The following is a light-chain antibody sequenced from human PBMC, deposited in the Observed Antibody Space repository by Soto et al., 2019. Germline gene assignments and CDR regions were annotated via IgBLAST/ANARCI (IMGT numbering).Light chain of an antibody. V-gene: IGKV3-15*01. CDR3: QQYNNWPLSIT. CDR2: GAS. Sequence: EIVMTQPPATLSVSPGERATLSCRASQSVSSNLAWYQQKPGQAPRLLIYGASTRATGIPARFSGSGSGTEFTLTISSLQSEDVAVYYCQQYNNWPLSITFGQGTRLEIK. CDR1: QSVSSN. J-gene: IGKJ5*01.